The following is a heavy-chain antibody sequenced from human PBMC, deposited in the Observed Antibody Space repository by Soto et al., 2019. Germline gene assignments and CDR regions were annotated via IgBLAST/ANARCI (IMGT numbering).Heavy chain of an antibody. V-gene: IGHV4-59*11. CDR3: ARANWFFDY. J-gene: IGHJ4*02. CDR1: GGSSNNHY. D-gene: IGHD7-27*01. CDR2: IYYSGST. Sequence: SETLSLTCTVSGGSSNNHYWSWIRQPPGQGLEWIGYIYYSGSTNYNPSPKSRVTMSVDTSKNQFSLKLSSLTAADTAIYYCARANWFFDYWGQGTLVTVSS.